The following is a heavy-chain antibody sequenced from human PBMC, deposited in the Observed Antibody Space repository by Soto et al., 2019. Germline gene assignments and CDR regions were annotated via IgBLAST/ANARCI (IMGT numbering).Heavy chain of an antibody. J-gene: IGHJ6*02. CDR1: GYTFTSYY. Sequence: ASVKVSCKASGYTFTSYYMHWVRQAPGQGLEWMGIINPSGGSTSYAQKFQGRVTMTRDTSTSTVYMELSSLRSEDTAVYYCARERVHTIFGVVPPPYYYGMDVWGQGTTVTV. V-gene: IGHV1-46*01. CDR2: INPSGGST. D-gene: IGHD3-3*01. CDR3: ARERVHTIFGVVPPPYYYGMDV.